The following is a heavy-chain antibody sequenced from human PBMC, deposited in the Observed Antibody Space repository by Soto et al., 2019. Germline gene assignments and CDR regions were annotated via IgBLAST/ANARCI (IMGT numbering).Heavy chain of an antibody. D-gene: IGHD4-17*01. J-gene: IGHJ4*02. CDR1: GGSISSGGYY. CDR2: IYYSGST. Sequence: QVQLQESGPGLVKPSQTLSLTCTVSGGSISSGGYYWSWIRQHPGKGLEWIGYIYYSGSTYYNPSLKRRVTISVDTSKNQFSLKLSSVTAADTAVYYCARDRYGDFDYFDYWGQGTLVTVSS. V-gene: IGHV4-31*03. CDR3: ARDRYGDFDYFDY.